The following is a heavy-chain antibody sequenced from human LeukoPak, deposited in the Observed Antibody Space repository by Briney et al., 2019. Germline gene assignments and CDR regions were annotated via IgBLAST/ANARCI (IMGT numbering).Heavy chain of an antibody. CDR1: GFTFSSYS. CDR3: ARAYYDSSGYHYFDY. CDR2: ISSSSSTI. D-gene: IGHD3-22*01. J-gene: IGHJ4*02. V-gene: IGHV3-48*01. Sequence: GGTLRLSCAASGFTFSSYSMNWVRQAPGKGLEWVSYISSSSSTIYYADSVKGRFTISRDNAKNSLYLQMNSLRAEDTAVYYCARAYYDSSGYHYFDYWGQGTLVTVSS.